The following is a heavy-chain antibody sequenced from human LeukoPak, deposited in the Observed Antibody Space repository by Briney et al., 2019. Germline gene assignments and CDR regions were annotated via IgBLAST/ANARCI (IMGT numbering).Heavy chain of an antibody. J-gene: IGHJ4*02. CDR2: FDPEDGET. Sequence: GASVTVSCKVSGYTLTELSMHWVRQAPGKGLEWMGGFDPEDGETIYAQKFQGRVTMTEDTSTDTAYMELSSLRSEDTAVYYCATDKITMVRGVSFDYWGQGTLVTVSS. CDR1: GYTLTELS. CDR3: ATDKITMVRGVSFDY. D-gene: IGHD3-10*01. V-gene: IGHV1-24*01.